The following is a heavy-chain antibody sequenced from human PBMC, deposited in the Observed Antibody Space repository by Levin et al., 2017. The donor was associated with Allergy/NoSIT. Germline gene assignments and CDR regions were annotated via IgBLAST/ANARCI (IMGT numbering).Heavy chain of an antibody. Sequence: PGGSLRLSCAASGFAFTPAWMTWVRQAPGKGLEWVGCLKSEGSGGTADYAAPVKGRFTISRDDSKNTLYLQMNGLKLEDTAVYYCAWDKDAYYKMDVWGQGTTVTVSS. V-gene: IGHV3-15*01. D-gene: IGHD1-26*01. CDR3: AWDKDAYYKMDV. CDR1: GFAFTPAW. CDR2: LKSEGSGGTA. J-gene: IGHJ6*02.